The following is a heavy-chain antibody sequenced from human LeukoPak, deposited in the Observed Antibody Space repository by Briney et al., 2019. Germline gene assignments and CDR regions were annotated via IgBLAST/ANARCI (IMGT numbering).Heavy chain of an antibody. V-gene: IGHV3-23*01. CDR3: AKDQYYDFWSGFYY. D-gene: IGHD3-3*01. Sequence: GGSLRLSCAASGFTFSNSAMNWVRQAPGKGPEWVSAISGSGYNTYYADSVVGRFTISRDNSKNTLYLQMNSLRAEDTAVYYCAKDQYYDFWSGFYYWGQGTLVTVSS. CDR1: GFTFSNSA. CDR2: ISGSGYNT. J-gene: IGHJ4*02.